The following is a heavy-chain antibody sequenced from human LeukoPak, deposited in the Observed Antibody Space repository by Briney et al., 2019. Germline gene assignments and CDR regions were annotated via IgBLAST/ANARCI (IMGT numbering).Heavy chain of an antibody. CDR2: ISTTATTI. V-gene: IGHV3-11*01. CDR1: GFTFRDYY. Sequence: PGGSLRLSCGASGFTFRDYYMSWIRQAPGKGLEWVSYISTTATTIYYADSVKGRFTISRDNAKNSLYLQMNSLRAEDTAVYYCARVLDGSNDCWGQGTLVTVSS. J-gene: IGHJ4*02. D-gene: IGHD3-10*01. CDR3: ARVLDGSNDC.